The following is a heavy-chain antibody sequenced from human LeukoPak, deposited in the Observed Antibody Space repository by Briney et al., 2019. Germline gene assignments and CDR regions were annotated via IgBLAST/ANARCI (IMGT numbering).Heavy chain of an antibody. D-gene: IGHD1-26*01. CDR2: ISGDADNI. V-gene: IGHV3-23*01. CDR1: GFTFSSYW. CDR3: AKNRGAGSHYYYHMNV. Sequence: GGSLRLSCAASGFTFSSYWMSWVRQAPGKGLEWVSVISGDADNIYYADSVKGRFAVSRDNSKDTLYLQLNSLRAEDTAVYYCAKNRGAGSHYYYHMNVWGKGTTVTVSS. J-gene: IGHJ6*03.